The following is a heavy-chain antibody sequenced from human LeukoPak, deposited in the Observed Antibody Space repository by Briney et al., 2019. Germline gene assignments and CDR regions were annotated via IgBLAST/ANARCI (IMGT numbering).Heavy chain of an antibody. J-gene: IGHJ4*02. Sequence: GGSLRLSCAASGFTFSSYWMHWVRQVPGKGLVWVSRINSDGSNTRYADSVKGRFTISRDNSKNTLYLQMNSLRAEDTAVYYCARGRDYDILTGHHFDYWGQGTLVTVSS. CDR1: GFTFSSYW. D-gene: IGHD3-9*01. CDR3: ARGRDYDILTGHHFDY. V-gene: IGHV3-74*01. CDR2: INSDGSNT.